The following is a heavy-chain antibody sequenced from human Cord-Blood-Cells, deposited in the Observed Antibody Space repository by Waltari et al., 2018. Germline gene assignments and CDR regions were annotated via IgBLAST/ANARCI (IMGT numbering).Heavy chain of an antibody. CDR2: ISAYNGNT. V-gene: IGHV1-18*01. CDR3: ARDRGDYYDILTGYYAFDI. CDR1: GCTFTSSG. D-gene: IGHD3-9*01. J-gene: IGHJ3*02. Sequence: QVQLAQSGAAVKKPGASVKVSCKASGCTFTSSGISWVRRDPGQGLEWMGWISAYNGNTNYAQKLQGRVTMTTDTSTSTAYMELRSLRSDDTAVYYCARDRGDYYDILTGYYAFDIWGQGTMVTVSS.